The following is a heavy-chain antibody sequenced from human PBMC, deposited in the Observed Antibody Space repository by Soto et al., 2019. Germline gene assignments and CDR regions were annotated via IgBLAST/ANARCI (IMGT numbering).Heavy chain of an antibody. V-gene: IGHV4-4*07. CDR2: IYATGTT. J-gene: IGHJ5*02. CDR3: VRDGTKTLRVWWDP. Sequence: SETLSLTCTVSYDSISGFYWCWFRQPAGKGLEWIGRIYATGTTDYNPSLKSRVMMSVDTSKKQFSLKLRSVTAADTAVYYSVRDGTKTLRVWWDPLGQRISVTVSS. D-gene: IGHD1-1*01. CDR1: YDSISGFY.